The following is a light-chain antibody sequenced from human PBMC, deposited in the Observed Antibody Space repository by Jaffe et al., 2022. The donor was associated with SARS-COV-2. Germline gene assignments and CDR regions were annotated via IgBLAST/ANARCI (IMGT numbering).Light chain of an antibody. Sequence: DIQMTQSPSSLSASVGDRVAITCRASQSINTFLNWYQQKPGRAPKLLIYAASGLQSGVPSRFSGSGSGTDYTLTISSLQPEDAATYYCQQSYSTPRWTFGQGTKVEI. J-gene: IGKJ1*01. V-gene: IGKV1-39*01. CDR2: AAS. CDR3: QQSYSTPRWT. CDR1: QSINTF.